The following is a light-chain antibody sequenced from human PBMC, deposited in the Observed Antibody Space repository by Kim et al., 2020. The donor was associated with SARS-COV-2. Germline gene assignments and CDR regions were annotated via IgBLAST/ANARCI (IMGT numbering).Light chain of an antibody. CDR3: QQYGSSPYT. Sequence: LSPGKRAPLSCRASQSVSSSYLAWYQQKPGQAPCLLIYGASSRAAGIPDRFSGSGSGTDFTLTITRLEPEDFAVYYCQQYGSSPYTFGQGTKLEI. V-gene: IGKV3-20*01. J-gene: IGKJ2*01. CDR1: QSVSSSY. CDR2: GAS.